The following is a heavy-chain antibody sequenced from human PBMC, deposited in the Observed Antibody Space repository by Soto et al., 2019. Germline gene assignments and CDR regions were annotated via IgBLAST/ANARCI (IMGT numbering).Heavy chain of an antibody. J-gene: IGHJ4*03. CDR2: IWYDGSNK. CDR3: ARAGGAYDYFDY. V-gene: IGHV3-33*01. D-gene: IGHD5-12*01. CDR1: GFTFSSYG. Sequence: GGSLRLSCAASGFTFSSYGMHWVRQAPGKGLEWVAVIWYDGSNKYYADSVKGRFTISRDNSKNTLYLQMNSLRAEDTAVYYCARAGGAYDYFDYWGQGTTVTVSS.